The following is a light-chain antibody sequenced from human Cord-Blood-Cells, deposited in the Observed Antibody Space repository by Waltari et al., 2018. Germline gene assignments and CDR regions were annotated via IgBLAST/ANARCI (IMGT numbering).Light chain of an antibody. CDR1: SSDVGGYNY. CDR3: SSYTSSSTYV. J-gene: IGLJ1*01. CDR2: DFS. Sequence: QSALPQPSSVSGSPGQSITTSCTGTSSDVGGYNYSPWYQQHPGKAPKLMIYDFSKRPSGVSNRFSGSKSGNTASLTISGLQAEDEADYYCSSYTSSSTYVFGTGTKVTVL. V-gene: IGLV2-14*01.